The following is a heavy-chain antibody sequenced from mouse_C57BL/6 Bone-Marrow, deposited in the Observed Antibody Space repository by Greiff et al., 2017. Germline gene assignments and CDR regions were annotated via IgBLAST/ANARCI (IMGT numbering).Heavy chain of an antibody. CDR1: GFSLSTSGMG. J-gene: IGHJ1*03. V-gene: IGHV8-12*01. Sequence: QVTLKESGPGILQSSPTLSLTCSFSGFSLSTSGMGVSWIRQPSGKGLEWLAHIYWVADKRYNPSPKSRLPISQDTSRNQVFLTITSVDTADTATFYCARRVGYCGDFDVGGTGTTVTVPS. CDR2: IYWVADK. D-gene: IGHD2-3*01. CDR3: ARRVGYCGDFDV.